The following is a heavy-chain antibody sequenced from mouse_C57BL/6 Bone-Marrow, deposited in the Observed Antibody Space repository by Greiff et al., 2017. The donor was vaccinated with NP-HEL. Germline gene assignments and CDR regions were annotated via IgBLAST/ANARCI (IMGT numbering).Heavy chain of an antibody. V-gene: IGHV1-59*01. Sequence: VQLQQPGAELVRPGTSVKLSCKASGYTFTSYWMHWVKQRPGQGLEWIGVIDPSDSYTNYNQKFKGKATLTVDTSSSPAYMQLSSLTSEDSAVYYCAKTGSTAMDYWGQGTSVTVSS. D-gene: IGHD1-1*01. CDR3: AKTGSTAMDY. CDR1: GYTFTSYW. CDR2: IDPSDSYT. J-gene: IGHJ4*01.